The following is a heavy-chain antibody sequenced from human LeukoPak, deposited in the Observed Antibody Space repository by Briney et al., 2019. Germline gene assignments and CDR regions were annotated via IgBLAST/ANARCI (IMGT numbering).Heavy chain of an antibody. D-gene: IGHD3-3*01. CDR1: GLTFSSCA. CDR2: ISASGAST. V-gene: IGHV3-23*01. Sequence: GGSLRLSCAASGLTFSSCAMSWVRQAPGKGPEWVSVISASGASTYYADSVKGRFTISRDNSKNTLYLQMNSLRAEDTAVYYCAKSLFGVVIPRFDHWGQGTLVTVSS. CDR3: AKSLFGVVIPRFDH. J-gene: IGHJ4*02.